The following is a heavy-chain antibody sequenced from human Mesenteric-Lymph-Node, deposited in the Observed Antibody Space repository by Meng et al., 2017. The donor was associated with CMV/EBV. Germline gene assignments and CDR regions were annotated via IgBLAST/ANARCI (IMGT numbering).Heavy chain of an antibody. Sequence: SETLSLTCAVYGGSFNTYFWSWIRQSPGEGLEWIGEINHSGNTKYNPSVKSRVTILVDTSKNQFSLRLSSVTAADTAVYYCARATSIVVLPPSTLFRRTSATSNWFDPWGQGTLVTVSS. J-gene: IGHJ5*02. CDR1: GGSFNTYF. V-gene: IGHV4-34*01. D-gene: IGHD2-2*01. CDR2: INHSGNT. CDR3: ARATSIVVLPPSTLFRRTSATSNWFDP.